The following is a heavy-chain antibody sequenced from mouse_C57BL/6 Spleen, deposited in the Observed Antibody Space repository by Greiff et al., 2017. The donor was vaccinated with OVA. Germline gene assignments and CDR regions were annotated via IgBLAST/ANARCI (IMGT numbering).Heavy chain of an antibody. CDR2: IDPSDSYT. V-gene: IGHV1-50*01. J-gene: IGHJ1*03. CDR1: GYTFTSYW. D-gene: IGHD1-1*01. Sequence: VQLQQPGAELVKPGASVKLSCKASGYTFTSYWMQWVKQRPGQGLEWIGEIDPSDSYTNYNQKFKGKATLTVDTSSSTAYMQLSSLTSEDSAVYYCARSPYYYGSITRYFDVWGTGTTVTVSS. CDR3: ARSPYYYGSITRYFDV.